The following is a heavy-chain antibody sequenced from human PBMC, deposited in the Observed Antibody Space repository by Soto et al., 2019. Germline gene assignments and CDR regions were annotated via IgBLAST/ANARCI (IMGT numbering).Heavy chain of an antibody. Sequence: SVKVSCKASGGTFGSNAISWVRQAPGQGLEWMGGIIPMFDIVHFAQKFQGRVTITADEFTSTAYMELSSLGSEDTAVYYCAGGGYCSSTSCYTGGGPAWFDPWGQGTLVTVSS. J-gene: IGHJ5*02. D-gene: IGHD2-2*02. CDR3: AGGGYCSSTSCYTGGGPAWFDP. V-gene: IGHV1-69*13. CDR2: IIPMFDIV. CDR1: GGTFGSNA.